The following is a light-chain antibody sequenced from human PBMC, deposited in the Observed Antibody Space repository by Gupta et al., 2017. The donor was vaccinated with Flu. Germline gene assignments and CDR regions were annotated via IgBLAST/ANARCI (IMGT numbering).Light chain of an antibody. CDR2: ENN. CDR1: SSNTGNNY. V-gene: IGLV1-51*02. Sequence: QSVLTQPPSVSAAPGQKVTISCSGSSSNTGNNYVSWYQQLPGTAPKLLIYENNKRPSGIPDRFSGSKSGTSATLGITGLQTWDEADYYCGTWDNSLNVGAFGGGTKLTVL. J-gene: IGLJ2*01. CDR3: GTWDNSLNVGA.